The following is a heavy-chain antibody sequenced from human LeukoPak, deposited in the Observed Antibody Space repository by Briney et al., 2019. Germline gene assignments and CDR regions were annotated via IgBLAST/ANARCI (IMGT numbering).Heavy chain of an antibody. D-gene: IGHD6-6*01. CDR2: IYYSGST. Sequence: PSETLSLTCTVSGGSISSSSYYWGWIRQPPGKGLEWIGSIYYSGSTHYNPSLKSRVTISVDTSKNQFSLKLSSVTAADTAVYYCATVRDSTSYYYYYYMDVWGKGTTVTVSS. V-gene: IGHV4-39*07. CDR1: GGSISSSSYY. CDR3: ATVRDSTSYYYYYYMDV. J-gene: IGHJ6*03.